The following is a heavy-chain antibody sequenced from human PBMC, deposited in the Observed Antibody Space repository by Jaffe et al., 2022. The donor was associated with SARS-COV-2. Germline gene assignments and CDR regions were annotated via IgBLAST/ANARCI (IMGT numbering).Heavy chain of an antibody. CDR1: GGSISSSSYY. J-gene: IGHJ5*02. D-gene: IGHD2-15*01. V-gene: IGHV4-39*01. CDR3: ARQRFCSGGSCYHWFDP. Sequence: QLQLQESGPGLVKPSETLSLTCTVSGGSISSSSYYWGWIRQPPGKGLEWIGSIYYSGSTYYNPSLKSRVTISVDTSKNQFSLKLSSVTAADTAVYYCARQRFCSGGSCYHWFDPWGQGTLVTVSS. CDR2: IYYSGST.